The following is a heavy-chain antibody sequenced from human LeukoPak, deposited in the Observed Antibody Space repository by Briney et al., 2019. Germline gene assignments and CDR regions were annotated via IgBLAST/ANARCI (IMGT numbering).Heavy chain of an antibody. CDR2: ISWNSGSI. D-gene: IGHD1-14*01. V-gene: IGHV3-9*01. J-gene: IGHJ4*02. Sequence: GGSLRLSCAASEFTFDDYAMHWVRQAPGKGLEWVSGISWNSGSIGYADSVKGRFTISRDNAKNSLYLQMNSLRAEDTALYYCAKAVLGGTNFDYWGQGTLVTVSS. CDR1: EFTFDDYA. CDR3: AKAVLGGTNFDY.